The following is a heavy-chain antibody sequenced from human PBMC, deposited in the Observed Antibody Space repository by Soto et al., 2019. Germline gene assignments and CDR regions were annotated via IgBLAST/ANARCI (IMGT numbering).Heavy chain of an antibody. CDR1: GFTFSSYA. Sequence: GGSLRLSCAASGFTFSSYAMSWVRQAPGKGLEWVSAISGSGGSTYYADSVKGRFTISRDNSKNTLYLQMNSLRAEDTAVYYCAKARRLGALYSSSWYDYWGQGTLVTVSS. CDR3: AKARRLGALYSSSWYDY. CDR2: ISGSGGST. J-gene: IGHJ4*02. D-gene: IGHD6-13*01. V-gene: IGHV3-23*01.